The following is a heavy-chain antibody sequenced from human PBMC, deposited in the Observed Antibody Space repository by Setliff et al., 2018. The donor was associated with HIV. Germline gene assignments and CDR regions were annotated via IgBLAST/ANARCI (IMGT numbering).Heavy chain of an antibody. D-gene: IGHD3-22*01. J-gene: IGHJ6*03. CDR2: INHSGST. CDR1: GGSFSGYY. V-gene: IGHV4-34*01. Sequence: ASETLSLTCAVYGGSFSGYYWNWIRQPPGRGLEWIGEINHSGSTNYNPSLKSRVTISVDTSKNQFSLKLSSVTAADTAVYYCARVVNHYDSSGYFGGYYYYMDVWGKGTTVTVSS. CDR3: ARVVNHYDSSGYFGGYYYYMDV.